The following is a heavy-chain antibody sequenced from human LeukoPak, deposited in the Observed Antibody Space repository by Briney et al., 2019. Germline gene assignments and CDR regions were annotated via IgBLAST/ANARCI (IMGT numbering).Heavy chain of an antibody. CDR2: IRYDGSNK. V-gene: IGHV3-30*02. D-gene: IGHD6-6*01. Sequence: PGGSLRLSCAASGFTFSSYGMHWVRQAPGKGLEWVAFIRYDGSNKYYADSVKGRFTISRDNSKNTLYLQMNSLRAEDTAVYYCATDLGYSSSSGDYWGQGTLVTVSS. CDR3: ATDLGYSSSSGDY. CDR1: GFTFSSYG. J-gene: IGHJ4*02.